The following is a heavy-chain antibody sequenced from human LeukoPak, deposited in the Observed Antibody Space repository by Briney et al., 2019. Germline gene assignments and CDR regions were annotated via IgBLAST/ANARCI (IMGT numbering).Heavy chain of an antibody. CDR2: IRSKANSYAT. CDR3: TIAVAGTFFDY. J-gene: IGHJ4*02. CDR1: GFTFSGSA. Sequence: GGSLKLSCAASGFTFSGSAMHWVRQASGKGLEWVGRIRSKANSYATAYAASVKGRFTISRDDSKNTAYLQMNSLKTEDTAVYYCTIAVAGTFFDYWGQGTLVTVSS. D-gene: IGHD6-19*01. V-gene: IGHV3-73*01.